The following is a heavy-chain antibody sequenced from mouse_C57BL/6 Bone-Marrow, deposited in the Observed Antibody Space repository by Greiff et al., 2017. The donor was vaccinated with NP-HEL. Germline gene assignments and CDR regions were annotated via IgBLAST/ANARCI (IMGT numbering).Heavy chain of an antibody. CDR2: ISNGGGST. CDR1: GFTFSDYY. V-gene: IGHV5-12*01. Sequence: EVMLVESGGGLVQPGGSLKLSCAASGFTFSDYYMYWVRQTPEKRLEWVAYISNGGGSTYYPDTVKGRFTISRDNAKNTLYLQMSRLKSEDTAMYYCARHRLDAMDYWGQGTSVTVSS. CDR3: ARHRLDAMDY. D-gene: IGHD3-2*02. J-gene: IGHJ4*01.